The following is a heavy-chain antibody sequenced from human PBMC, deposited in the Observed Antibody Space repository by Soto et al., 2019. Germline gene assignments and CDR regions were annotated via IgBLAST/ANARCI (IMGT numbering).Heavy chain of an antibody. CDR3: ASSSYGLVWFDP. D-gene: IGHD5-18*01. Sequence: GGSLRLSCAASGVTFSSYAMSWVRQAPGKGLEWVSAISGSGGSTYYADSVKGRFTISRDNSKNTLYLQMNSLRAEDTAVYYCASSSYGLVWFDPWGQGTLVTVSS. CDR2: ISGSGGST. V-gene: IGHV3-23*01. J-gene: IGHJ5*02. CDR1: GVTFSSYA.